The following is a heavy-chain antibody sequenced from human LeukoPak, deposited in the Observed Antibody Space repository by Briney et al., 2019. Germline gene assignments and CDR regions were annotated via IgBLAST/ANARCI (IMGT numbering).Heavy chain of an antibody. CDR3: ARELPTGWVDY. V-gene: IGHV4-34*01. CDR2: IYHSGST. Sequence: SETLSLTCAVYGGSFSGYYWSWIRQPPGKGLEWIGYIYHSGSTYYNPSLKSRVTISVDRSKNQFSLKLSSVTAADTAVYYCARELPTGWVDYWGQGTLVTVSS. D-gene: IGHD3-9*01. CDR1: GGSFSGYY. J-gene: IGHJ4*02.